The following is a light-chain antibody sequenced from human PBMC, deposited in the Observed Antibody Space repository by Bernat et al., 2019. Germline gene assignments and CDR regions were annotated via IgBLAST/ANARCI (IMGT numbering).Light chain of an antibody. CDR1: RLGSKF. V-gene: IGLV3-1*01. CDR2: RDN. CDR3: QAWDSSAGF. J-gene: IGLJ2*01. Sequence: SSELTQPPSVSVSPGQIASITCSGERLGSKFTCWYQQKPGQSPVVVIYRDNKRPSGISERFSGSHSGNTATLTITGTQPMDEADYYCQAWDSSAGFFGGGTKLTVL.